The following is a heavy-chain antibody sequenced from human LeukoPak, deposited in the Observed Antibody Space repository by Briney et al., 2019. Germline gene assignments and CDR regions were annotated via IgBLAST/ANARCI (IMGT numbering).Heavy chain of an antibody. V-gene: IGHV4-39*02. CDR2: IYYSGTT. J-gene: IGHJ6*03. D-gene: IGHD1-1*01. CDR3: ARPGHSYYYMDV. Sequence: SETLSLTCSVSGGSISSSSYYWGWIRQPPGKGLEWIGTIYYSGTTYYNPSLKSRVTISADTSKNHFSLKLSSVTAADTAVYYCARPGHSYYYMDVWGKGTTVTVSS. CDR1: GGSISSSSYY.